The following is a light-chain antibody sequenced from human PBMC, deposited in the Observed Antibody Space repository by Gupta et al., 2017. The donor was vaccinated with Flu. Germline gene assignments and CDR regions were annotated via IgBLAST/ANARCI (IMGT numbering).Light chain of an antibody. CDR2: DAS. J-gene: IGKJ4*01. CDR3: QQDDNHPLT. CDR1: QDISNY. V-gene: IGKV1-33*01. Sequence: DIQMTQSPSSLSASVGDRVTITCRASQDISNYLNWYQQKPGKAPKLLIYDASNLETGVPSRFSGSGSGTDFTFTISSLQPEDIATYYCQQDDNHPLTFGRGTKVEIK.